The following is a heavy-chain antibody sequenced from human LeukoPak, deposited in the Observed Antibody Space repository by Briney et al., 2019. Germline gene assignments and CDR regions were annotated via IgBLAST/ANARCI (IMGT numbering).Heavy chain of an antibody. J-gene: IGHJ5*02. CDR2: ISAYNGNT. CDR1: GYTFTSYG. D-gene: IGHD3-22*01. Sequence: ASVKVSCKASGYTFTSYGISWVRQAPGQGLEWMGWISAYNGNTNYAQKLQGRVTMTTDTSTSTAYMELRSLGSEDTAIYYCARMYYYDNSGDDNWFDPWGQGTLVTVSS. CDR3: ARMYYYDNSGDDNWFDP. V-gene: IGHV1-18*01.